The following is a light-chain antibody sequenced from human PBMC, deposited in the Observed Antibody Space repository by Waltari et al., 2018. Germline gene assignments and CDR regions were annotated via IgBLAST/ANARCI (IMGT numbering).Light chain of an antibody. V-gene: IGKV4-1*01. CDR2: WAS. CDR3: QQYFVTPFT. Sequence: DIVMTQSPDSLALSLCERAPITSTSIQSIMYSSNNQNFLAWYQKKPGHPPKLLIYWASTRQSGVTDRFTGSWSGTDFTLTISSLQAEDVAVYYCQQYFVTPFTFGPGTRVEIK. J-gene: IGKJ3*01. CDR1: QSIMYSSNNQNF.